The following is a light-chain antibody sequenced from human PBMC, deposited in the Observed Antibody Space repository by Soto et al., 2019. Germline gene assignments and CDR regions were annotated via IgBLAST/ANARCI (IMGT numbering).Light chain of an antibody. CDR1: QGISSY. J-gene: IGKJ1*01. CDR3: QQADSFPRT. CDR2: AAS. Sequence: DLQMTQSPSSVSASVGDRVTITCRASQGISSYLAWYQQKPGKAPNFLIYAASSLQSGVPSRFSGSGSGTDFTLTISSLQPEDFATYYCQQADSFPRTFGQGTKVEVK. V-gene: IGKV1-12*01.